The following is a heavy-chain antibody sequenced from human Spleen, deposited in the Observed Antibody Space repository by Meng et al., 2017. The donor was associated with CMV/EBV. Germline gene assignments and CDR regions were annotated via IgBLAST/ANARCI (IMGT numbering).Heavy chain of an antibody. V-gene: IGHV4-61*01. CDR2: IYYSGST. J-gene: IGHJ6*02. D-gene: IGHD3-16*01. Sequence: SETLSLTCTVSGGSVSSGSYCWSWIRQPPGKGLEWIGYIYYSGSTNYNPSLKSRVTISIDTSKRQFSLRVTSVSAADTAVYYCARGVTLGYYYNGLDVWGQGTTVTVSS. CDR3: ARGVTLGYYYNGLDV. CDR1: GGSVSSGSYC.